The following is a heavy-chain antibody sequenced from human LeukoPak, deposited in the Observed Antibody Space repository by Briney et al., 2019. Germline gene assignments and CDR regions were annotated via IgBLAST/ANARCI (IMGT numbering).Heavy chain of an antibody. D-gene: IGHD3-10*01. CDR1: GFTFSSYA. J-gene: IGHJ4*02. V-gene: IGHV3-23*01. Sequence: GGSLRLSCAASGFTFSSYAMSWVRQAPGKGLEWDSTISGSGGSTYYADSVKGRFTISRDNSKNTLYLQMNSLRAEDTAVYYCAKAYGSGSYYRLFDYWGQGTLVTVSS. CDR3: AKAYGSGSYYRLFDY. CDR2: ISGSGGST.